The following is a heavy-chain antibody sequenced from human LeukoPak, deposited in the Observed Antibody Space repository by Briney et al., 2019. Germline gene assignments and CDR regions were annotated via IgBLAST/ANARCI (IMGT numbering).Heavy chain of an antibody. J-gene: IGHJ6*03. CDR1: GFTFSSYG. D-gene: IGHD6-6*01. CDR2: IRYDGSNK. V-gene: IGHV3-30*02. CDR3: SASRRYYYYYMDV. Sequence: GGSLRLSCAASGFTFSSYGMHWVRQAPGKGLEWVAFIRYDGSNKYYADSVKGRFTISRDNSKNTLYLQMNSLRAEDTAVYYSSASRRYYYYYMDVWGKGTTVTVSS.